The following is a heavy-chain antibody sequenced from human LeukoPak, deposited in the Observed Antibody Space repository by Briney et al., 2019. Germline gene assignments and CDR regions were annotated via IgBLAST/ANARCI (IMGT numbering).Heavy chain of an antibody. CDR1: GGSISSYY. CDR2: IYYSGST. D-gene: IGHD3-10*01. CDR3: ARLAIPLLWFGEFRGLDP. V-gene: IGHV4-59*08. Sequence: PSQTLSLTCTVSGGSISSYYWSWIRQPPGKGLEWIGYIYYSGSTNYNPCLKSRVTISVDTSKNQFSLKLSSVTAADTAVYYCARLAIPLLWFGEFRGLDPWGQGTLVTVSS. J-gene: IGHJ5*02.